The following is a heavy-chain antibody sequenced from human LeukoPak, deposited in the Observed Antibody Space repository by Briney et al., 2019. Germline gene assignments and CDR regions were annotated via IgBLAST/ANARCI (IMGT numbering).Heavy chain of an antibody. CDR2: IYYSGST. CDR1: GGSISSYY. J-gene: IGHJ4*02. Sequence: SETLSLTCTVSGGSISSYYWSWIRQPPGKGLEWIGYIYYSGSTNYNPSLKSRVTISVDTSKNQFSLKLSSVTAADTAVYYCAAELRLGELSFDYWGQGTLVTVSS. D-gene: IGHD3-16*02. CDR3: AAELRLGELSFDY. V-gene: IGHV4-59*08.